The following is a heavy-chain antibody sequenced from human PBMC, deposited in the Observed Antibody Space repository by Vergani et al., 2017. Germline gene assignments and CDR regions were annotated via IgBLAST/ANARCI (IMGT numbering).Heavy chain of an antibody. CDR2: IYSGGST. Sequence: EVHLLESGGGLVQSGGSLRLSCAASGFTVSSNYMSWVRQAPGKGLEWVSVIYSGGSTYYADSVKGRFTISRDNSKNTLYLQMNSLRAEDTAVYYCARDRGRDYYGSGSYLIWGQGTLVTVSS. J-gene: IGHJ4*02. D-gene: IGHD3-10*01. CDR3: ARDRGRDYYGSGSYLI. V-gene: IGHV3-66*02. CDR1: GFTVSSNY.